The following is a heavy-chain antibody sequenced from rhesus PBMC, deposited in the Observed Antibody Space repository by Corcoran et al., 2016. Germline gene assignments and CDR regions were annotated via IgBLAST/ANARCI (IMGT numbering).Heavy chain of an antibody. Sequence: QLQLQESGPGLVKPSETLSLTCAVSGGSISSNYWSWIRQPPGKGLEWVGRISGSGGRTDYNPSLKSRVTISTDTSKIQFSLKLSSVTAADTAVYYCARTNWNYYFDYWGQGVLVTVSS. CDR3: ARTNWNYYFDY. CDR1: GGSISSNY. D-gene: IGHD1-26*01. CDR2: ISGSGGRT. V-gene: IGHV4-173*01. J-gene: IGHJ4*01.